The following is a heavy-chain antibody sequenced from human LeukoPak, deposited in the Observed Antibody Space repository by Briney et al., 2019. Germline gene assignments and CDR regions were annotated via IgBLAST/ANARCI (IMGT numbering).Heavy chain of an antibody. J-gene: IGHJ4*02. CDR3: AKDLSSYYDKFDY. Sequence: GGSLRLSCAASGFTFSSYSMSWVRQAPGKGLEWVSAISGSGGSTYYADSVKGRFTISRDTSKNTLYLQMHRLRAEETAVYYCAKDLSSYYDKFDYWGQGTLVTVSS. D-gene: IGHD3-22*01. V-gene: IGHV3-23*01. CDR1: GFTFSSYS. CDR2: ISGSGGST.